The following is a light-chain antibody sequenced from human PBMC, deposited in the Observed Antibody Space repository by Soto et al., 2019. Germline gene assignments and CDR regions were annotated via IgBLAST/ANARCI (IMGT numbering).Light chain of an antibody. CDR2: AAS. V-gene: IGKV1-39*01. CDR3: QQYNDWPPAIT. Sequence: DIQMTQSPSSLSASVGDRVTITCRASQSISSYLNWYQQKPGKAPKLLIYAASSLQSGVPSRFSGSGSGTEFTLTISSLQSEDFAVYYCQQYNDWPPAITFGQGTRLEIK. J-gene: IGKJ5*01. CDR1: QSISSY.